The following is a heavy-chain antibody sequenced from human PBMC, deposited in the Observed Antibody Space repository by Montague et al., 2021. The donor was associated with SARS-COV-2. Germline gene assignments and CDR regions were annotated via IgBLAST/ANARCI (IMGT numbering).Heavy chain of an antibody. V-gene: IGHV4-59*01. CDR1: GDSMNNYY. J-gene: IGHJ4*02. D-gene: IGHD6-13*01. Sequence: SETLSLTCTVSGDSMNNYYWSWIRQPPGKGLEWIGYINYSGSTHCNPSLQSGVTLSKDTSKNQFSLRLTSVTAADTAMYFCARAPIYRSSWYAYFDYWGQGTLVTVSS. CDR3: ARAPIYRSSWYAYFDY. CDR2: INYSGST.